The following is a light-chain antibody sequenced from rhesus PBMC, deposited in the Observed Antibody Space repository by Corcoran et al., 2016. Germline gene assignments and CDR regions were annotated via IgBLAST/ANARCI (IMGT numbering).Light chain of an antibody. J-gene: IGKJ1*01. Sequence: DIQMTQSPSSLSASVGDRVTITCRASQGISSWLAWYQQKPGKAPKLQIYKASSLQSGGPSRFSGSGSGTVFTLTISSLQPEDFATYYCQPYNSAPRTFGQGTKVEIK. V-gene: IGKV1-21*01. CDR1: QGISSW. CDR2: KAS. CDR3: QPYNSAPRT.